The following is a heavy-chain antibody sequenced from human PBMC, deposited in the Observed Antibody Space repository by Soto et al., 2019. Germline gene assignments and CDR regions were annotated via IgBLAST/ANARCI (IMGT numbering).Heavy chain of an antibody. Sequence: QLQLQESGPGLVKPSETLSLTCTVSAGSISSGRYYWGWIRQPPGKGLEWIGSIYYSGSTYSNPSLKSRVTTSVDASKNRFALRLRSVTAADTAVYYCARHSDCSGGSCYSEYFAVGNWFDPWGQGTLVTVSS. CDR1: AGSISSGRYY. CDR3: ARHSDCSGGSCYSEYFAVGNWFDP. J-gene: IGHJ5*02. CDR2: IYYSGST. D-gene: IGHD2-15*01. V-gene: IGHV4-39*01.